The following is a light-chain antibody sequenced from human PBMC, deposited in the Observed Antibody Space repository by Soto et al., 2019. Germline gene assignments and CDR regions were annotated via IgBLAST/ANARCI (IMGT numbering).Light chain of an antibody. CDR1: SSDVGGYDF. V-gene: IGLV2-14*01. J-gene: IGLJ1*01. CDR2: EVT. CDR3: GSYSSTTTREV. Sequence: QSALTQPRSVSVSPGQSVTVSCTGTSSDVGGYDFVSWYQHHPGTPPKLIIYEVTHRPSGVSHRFSGSKSASTASLTISGLQVEDEADYFCGSYSSTTTREVFGTGTKVTVL.